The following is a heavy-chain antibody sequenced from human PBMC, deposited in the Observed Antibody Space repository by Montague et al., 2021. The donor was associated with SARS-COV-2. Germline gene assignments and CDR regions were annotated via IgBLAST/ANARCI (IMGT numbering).Heavy chain of an antibody. J-gene: IGHJ3*02. CDR3: AHRRGLLLTDAFDT. Sequence: PALVKPTQTLTLTCTFSEFSLSTSGVGVGWIRQPPGKALEWLALIYWDDDKRYSPSLKSRLTITKDTSKNQVVLTMTNMDPVDTATYYCAHRRGLLLTDAFDTWGQGTMVTVSS. D-gene: IGHD1-26*01. CDR2: IYWDDDK. V-gene: IGHV2-5*02. CDR1: EFSLSTSGVG.